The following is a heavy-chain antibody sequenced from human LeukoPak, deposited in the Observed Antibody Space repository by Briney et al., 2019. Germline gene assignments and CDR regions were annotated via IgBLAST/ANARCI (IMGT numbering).Heavy chain of an antibody. Sequence: GGSLRLSCAASGFIFSDYYMGWVRQAPGKGLEWVANIKQDGSEKYYVDSVKGRFTISRDNAKNSLYLQMNSLRAEDTAVYYCARGGAGLSYYYFDYWGQGTLVTVSS. CDR2: IKQDGSEK. V-gene: IGHV3-7*01. CDR1: GFIFSDYY. J-gene: IGHJ4*02. D-gene: IGHD6-13*01. CDR3: ARGGAGLSYYYFDY.